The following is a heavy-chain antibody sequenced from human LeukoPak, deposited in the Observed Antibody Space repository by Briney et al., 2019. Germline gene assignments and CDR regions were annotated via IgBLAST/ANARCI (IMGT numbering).Heavy chain of an antibody. D-gene: IGHD2-8*01. J-gene: IGHJ6*03. CDR3: AKDRCSNGIGCYYYYMEV. V-gene: IGHV3-23*01. Sequence: GGSLRLSCAASGFTFSTNGMSWVRQAPGKGLEWVSCISGSSASTFYADSVKGRFRISRDNSNNILYLQMNSLRTEDTAVYYCAKDRCSNGIGCYYYYMEVWGKGTTVTISS. CDR1: GFTFSTNG. CDR2: ISGSSAST.